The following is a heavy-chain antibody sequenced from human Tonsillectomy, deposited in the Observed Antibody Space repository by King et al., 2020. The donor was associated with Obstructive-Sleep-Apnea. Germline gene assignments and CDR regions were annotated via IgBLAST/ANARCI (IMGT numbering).Heavy chain of an antibody. D-gene: IGHD3-9*01. Sequence: VQLVESGGGVVQPGKSLRLSCAASGFRINNYGMHWVRQAPGKGLEWVAVIPSDGSKKFYPDSVKGRFSTSRDNSKNTVYLQINSLRHEDTAVYYCAKDWAPYLKNMLTGDLGGYYFDNWGQGTLVTVSS. J-gene: IGHJ4*02. CDR3: AKDWAPYLKNMLTGDLGGYYFDN. V-gene: IGHV3-30*18. CDR1: GFRINNYG. CDR2: IPSDGSKK.